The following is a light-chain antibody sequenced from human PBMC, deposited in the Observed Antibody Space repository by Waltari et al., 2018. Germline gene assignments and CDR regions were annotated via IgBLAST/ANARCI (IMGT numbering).Light chain of an antibody. Sequence: EVLMMQSPATLSVSPAERATLSCRASQSISRHLAWYQHKPGQAPRLLIYGASTRAPGIPARVSGSGSGTDFTLSISSLQSEDVAVYYWQQYNNWRTFGQGTKLEMK. J-gene: IGKJ2*01. CDR1: QSISRH. CDR3: QQYNNWRT. CDR2: GAS. V-gene: IGKV3-15*01.